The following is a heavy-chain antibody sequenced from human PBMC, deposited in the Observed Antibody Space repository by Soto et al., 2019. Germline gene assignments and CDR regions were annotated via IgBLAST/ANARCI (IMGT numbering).Heavy chain of an antibody. Sequence: QVQLVQSGAEVRKPGSSVKVSCKASGGTFSSYAISWVRQAPGQGLEWMGGIIPISDTTNYAQKFQGRVTITADESTGKAYMELSSLISEDTAVYYCARSQGSSTSLDIYYYYYYGMDVWGQGTTVTVSS. CDR2: IIPISDTT. CDR3: ARSQGSSTSLDIYYYYYYGMDV. V-gene: IGHV1-69*01. J-gene: IGHJ6*02. D-gene: IGHD2-2*01. CDR1: GGTFSSYA.